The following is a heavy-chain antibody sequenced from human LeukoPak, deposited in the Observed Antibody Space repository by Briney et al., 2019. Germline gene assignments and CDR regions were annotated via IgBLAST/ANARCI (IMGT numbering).Heavy chain of an antibody. CDR3: AREGDSNSVGWFDP. D-gene: IGHD6-13*01. Sequence: SETLSLTCTVSGGSISNKYWSWIRQPAGKGLEWIGRIYTSGTTNYNPSLKSRVTISVDTSKNQFSLKLNSVTAADTAVYYCAREGDSNSVGWFDPWGQGTLVTVSS. J-gene: IGHJ5*02. CDR1: GGSISNKY. CDR2: IYTSGTT. V-gene: IGHV4-4*07.